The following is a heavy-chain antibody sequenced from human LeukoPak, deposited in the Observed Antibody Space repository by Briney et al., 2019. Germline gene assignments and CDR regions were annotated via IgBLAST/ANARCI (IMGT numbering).Heavy chain of an antibody. CDR2: IIPMFGTV. CDR3: ARGRPWSGYYDFDY. V-gene: IGHV1-69*05. Sequence: SVKVSCKASGDTLSSHGFSWVRQAPGQGLEWMGGIIPMFGTVNYAQNFQGRVTMTRDTSTSTAYMELRSLRSDDTAVYYCARGRPWSGYYDFDYSGQGTLVTVSS. J-gene: IGHJ4*02. CDR1: GDTLSSHG. D-gene: IGHD3-3*01.